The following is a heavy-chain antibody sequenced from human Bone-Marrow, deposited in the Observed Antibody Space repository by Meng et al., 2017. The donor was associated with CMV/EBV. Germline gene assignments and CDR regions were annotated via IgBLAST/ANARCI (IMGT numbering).Heavy chain of an antibody. V-gene: IGHV1-2*02. D-gene: IGHD1-26*01. CDR1: GYTFTGYY. Sequence: ASVKVSCKASGYTFTGYYMHWVRQAPGQGLEWMGWINPNSGGTNYAQKFQGRVTMTRDTSISTAYMELNRLRSDDTAVYYCARLATFFVGATGYWGQGTLVTVSS. J-gene: IGHJ4*02. CDR3: ARLATFFVGATGY. CDR2: INPNSGGT.